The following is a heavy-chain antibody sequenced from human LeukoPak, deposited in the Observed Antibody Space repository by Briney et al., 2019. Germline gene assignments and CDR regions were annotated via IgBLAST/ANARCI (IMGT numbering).Heavy chain of an antibody. Sequence: PGASVEVSCKASGYTFTGYYMHWVRQAPGQGLEWMGWINPNSGGTNYAQKFQGRVTMTRDTSISTAYMELSRLRSDDTAVYYCATEKILRYFDWLPIDYFDYWGQGTLVTVSS. D-gene: IGHD3-9*01. CDR2: INPNSGGT. J-gene: IGHJ4*02. V-gene: IGHV1-2*02. CDR3: ATEKILRYFDWLPIDYFDY. CDR1: GYTFTGYY.